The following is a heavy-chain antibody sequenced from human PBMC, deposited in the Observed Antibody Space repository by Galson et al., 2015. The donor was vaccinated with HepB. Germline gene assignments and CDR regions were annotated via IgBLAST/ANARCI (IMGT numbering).Heavy chain of an antibody. Sequence: SLRLSCAASGFTFSSYSMNWVRQAPGKGLEWVSSISSSSSYIYYADSVKGRFTISRDNAKNSLYLQMNSLRAEDTAVYYCARGSCSHEAFDIWGQGTLVTVSS. CDR2: ISSSSSYI. CDR3: ARGSCSHEAFDI. J-gene: IGHJ3*02. CDR1: GFTFSSYS. D-gene: IGHD2-15*01. V-gene: IGHV3-21*01.